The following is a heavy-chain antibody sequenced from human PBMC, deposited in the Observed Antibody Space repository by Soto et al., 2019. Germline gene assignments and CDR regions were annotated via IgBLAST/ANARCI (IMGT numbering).Heavy chain of an antibody. V-gene: IGHV1-69*11. J-gene: IGHJ4*02. CDR3: SRGLGGIYVPFDY. CDR2: IVPMLRTP. D-gene: IGHD1-26*01. Sequence: QVQLVQSGAEVKKPGSSVKVSCKASGGSFSDYAINWVRQAPGPGLEWMGGIVPMLRTPNYARKFQGRVTITADESTSTVAMELTSLTSDDTAVYYWSRGLGGIYVPFDYWCQGTLVTVSS. CDR1: GGSFSDYA.